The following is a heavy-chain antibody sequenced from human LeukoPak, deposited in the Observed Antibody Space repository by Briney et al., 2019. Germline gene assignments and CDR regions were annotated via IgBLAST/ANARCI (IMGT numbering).Heavy chain of an antibody. CDR2: ISSSSSHT. Sequence: GGSLRRSCAASGFTFSDYYMSWLRQAPGKGLEWVSYISSSSSHTHYADSVKGRFTISRDNAKNSLYLQMNSLRVEDTAVYYCARVKGSYSVDYWGQGTLVIVSS. CDR1: GFTFSDYY. D-gene: IGHD3-10*01. CDR3: ARVKGSYSVDY. V-gene: IGHV3-11*06. J-gene: IGHJ4*02.